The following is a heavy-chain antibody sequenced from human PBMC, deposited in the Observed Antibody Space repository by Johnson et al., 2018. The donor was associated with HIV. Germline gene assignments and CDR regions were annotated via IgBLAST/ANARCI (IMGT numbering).Heavy chain of an antibody. CDR1: GFTFSSYG. Sequence: QVQLVESGGGVVQPGRSLRLSCAASGFTFSSYGMHWVRQAPGKGLEWVAFIRYDGSNKDYADSVKGRFTISRDNSRNTLYLQMNSLRAEDTAMYYCSKRVHYNNVDIWGQGTMVTVSS. D-gene: IGHD3-10*01. CDR2: IRYDGSNK. V-gene: IGHV3-30*02. CDR3: SKRVHYNNVDI. J-gene: IGHJ3*02.